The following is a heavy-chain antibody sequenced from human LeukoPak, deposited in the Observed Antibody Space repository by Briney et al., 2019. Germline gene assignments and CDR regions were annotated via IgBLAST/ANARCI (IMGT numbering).Heavy chain of an antibody. CDR2: ISSNGGST. D-gene: IGHD6-19*01. CDR3: ARHSSGWYDGAFDI. J-gene: IGHJ3*02. Sequence: PGGSLRLSCAASGFTFSSYAMHWVRQAPGKGLEYVSAISSNGGSTYYANSVKGRFTISRDNSKNTLYLQMGSLRAEDMAVYYCARHSSGWYDGAFDIGGQGTMVTVSS. V-gene: IGHV3-64*01. CDR1: GFTFSSYA.